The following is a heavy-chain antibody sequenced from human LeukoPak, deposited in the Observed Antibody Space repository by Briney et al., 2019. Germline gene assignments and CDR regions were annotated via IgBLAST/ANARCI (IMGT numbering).Heavy chain of an antibody. CDR1: GFTFSSYA. D-gene: IGHD3-3*01. Sequence: PGGSLRLSCAASGFTFSSYAMHWVRQAPGKGLEWVAVISYDGSNKYYADSVKGRFTISRDNSKNTLYLQMNSLRAEDTAVYYCARAGYYDFWSGYYDYWGQGTLVTVSS. CDR2: ISYDGSNK. J-gene: IGHJ4*02. V-gene: IGHV3-30-3*01. CDR3: ARAGYYDFWSGYYDY.